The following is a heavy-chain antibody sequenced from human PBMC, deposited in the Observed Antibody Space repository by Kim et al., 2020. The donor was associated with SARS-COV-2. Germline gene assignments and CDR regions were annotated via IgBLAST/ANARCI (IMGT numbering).Heavy chain of an antibody. J-gene: IGHJ3*02. Sequence: GGSLRLSCAASGFTFSSYSMNWVRQAPGKGLEWVSYISSSSSTIYYADSEKGRFTISRDNAKNSLYLQMNSMRDEDTAVYYCAGDLTCVDSSGYCPIGAFDSWSHRTMVTVS. CDR3: AGDLTCVDSSGYCPIGAFDS. V-gene: IGHV3-48*02. CDR1: GFTFSSYS. D-gene: IGHD3-22*01. CDR2: ISSSSSTI.